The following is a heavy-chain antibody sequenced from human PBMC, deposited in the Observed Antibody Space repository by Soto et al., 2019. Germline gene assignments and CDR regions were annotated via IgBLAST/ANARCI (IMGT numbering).Heavy chain of an antibody. J-gene: IGHJ4*02. CDR3: ARDREQQLVPFDY. CDR2: ISSSSSYI. D-gene: IGHD6-13*01. Sequence: TGGSLRLSCAASGFTFSSYSMNWVRQAPGKGLEWVSSISSSSSYIYYADSVKGRFTISRDNAKNSLYLQMNSLRAEDTAVYYCARDREQQLVPFDYWGQGTLVTVSS. V-gene: IGHV3-21*01. CDR1: GFTFSSYS.